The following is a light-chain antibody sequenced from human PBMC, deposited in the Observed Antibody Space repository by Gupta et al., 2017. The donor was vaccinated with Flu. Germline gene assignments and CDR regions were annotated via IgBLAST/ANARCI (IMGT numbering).Light chain of an antibody. CDR3: ASYTTTSTWV. V-gene: IGLV2-14*01. J-gene: IGLJ3*02. CDR1: SSDVGGYNY. CDR2: EVT. Sequence: QTALTQPASVSGSPGQSLTISCTGTSSDVGGYNYVSWYQQHQGKAPKLMIYEVTDRPSGVSNRFSGSKSGNTASLTISGLQAEDEADYFCASYTTTSTWVFGGGTKLTVL.